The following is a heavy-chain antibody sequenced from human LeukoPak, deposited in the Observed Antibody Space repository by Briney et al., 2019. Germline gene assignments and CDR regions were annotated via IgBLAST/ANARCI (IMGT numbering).Heavy chain of an antibody. J-gene: IGHJ6*02. CDR1: GGSISSSNW. Sequence: SEALSLTCAVSGGSISSSNWWSWVRQPPGKGLEWIGEIYHSGSTNYNPSLKSRVTISVDKSKNQFSLKLSSVTAADTAVYYCASSIAAAHYYYYGMDVWGQGTTVTVSS. D-gene: IGHD6-13*01. CDR3: ASSIAAAHYYYYGMDV. V-gene: IGHV4-4*02. CDR2: IYHSGST.